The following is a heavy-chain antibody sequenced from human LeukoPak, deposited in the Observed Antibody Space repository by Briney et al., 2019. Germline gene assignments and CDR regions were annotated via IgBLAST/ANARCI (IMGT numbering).Heavy chain of an antibody. CDR1: GGSISSSSYN. Sequence: SETLSLTCTVSGGSISSSSYNWGWIRQPPGKGLEWIGRFYTSGSTNYNPSLKSRVTISVDTSKNQFSLKLSSVTAADTAVYYCAREGRLVRAFDYWGQGTLVTVSS. J-gene: IGHJ4*02. CDR3: AREGRLVRAFDY. V-gene: IGHV4-61*02. CDR2: FYTSGST. D-gene: IGHD6-19*01.